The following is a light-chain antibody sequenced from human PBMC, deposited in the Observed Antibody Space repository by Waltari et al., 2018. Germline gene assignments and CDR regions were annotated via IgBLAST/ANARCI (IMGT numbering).Light chain of an antibody. J-gene: IGKJ4*01. V-gene: IGKV3-11*01. CDR1: QSVTNS. CDR3: LQRSNWPPT. CDR2: NAL. Sequence: MILTQSPAPLSLSPGDRATLSCRASQSVTNSLSWYQQKPGQAPRLLIYNALTRDTGIPARFSGSGSGTDFTLTIGSLEPEDFAVYFCLQRSNWPPTFGGGTTVEI.